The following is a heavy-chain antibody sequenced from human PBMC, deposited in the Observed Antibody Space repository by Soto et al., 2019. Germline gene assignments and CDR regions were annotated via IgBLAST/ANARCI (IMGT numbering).Heavy chain of an antibody. D-gene: IGHD2-15*01. CDR3: ARDLIVYCSGGSCYRAFDP. CDR1: GFTFSSYG. Sequence: QVQLVESGGGVVQPGRSLRLSCAASGFTFSSYGMHWVRQAPGKGLEWVAVIWYDGSNNYYADSVKGRVTISRDNSKNTLYLQMNSLRAEDTAVYYCARDLIVYCSGGSCYRAFDPWGQVTLVTVS. J-gene: IGHJ5*02. V-gene: IGHV3-33*01. CDR2: IWYDGSNN.